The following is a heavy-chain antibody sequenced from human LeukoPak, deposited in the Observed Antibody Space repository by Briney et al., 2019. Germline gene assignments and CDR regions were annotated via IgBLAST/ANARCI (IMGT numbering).Heavy chain of an antibody. J-gene: IGHJ6*04. Sequence: SETLSLTCTVSGASISSYYWSWIRQPPGKGLEWIGYIDNTEGTNYNPSLKSRITISVDKSKNQFSLKLSSVTAADTAVYYCARMTYDPHGVDVWGKGTTVTVSS. D-gene: IGHD5-12*01. CDR1: GASISSYY. CDR3: ARMTYDPHGVDV. CDR2: IDNTEGT. V-gene: IGHV4-59*01.